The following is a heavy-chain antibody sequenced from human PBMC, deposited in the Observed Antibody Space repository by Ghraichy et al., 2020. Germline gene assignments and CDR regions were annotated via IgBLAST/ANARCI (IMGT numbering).Heavy chain of an antibody. Sequence: GGSLRLSCAASGFTFSSYAMSWVRQAPGKGLEWVSAISVSGGSTYYADSVKGRFTISRDNSKNTLYLQMNSLRAEDTAVYYCAKATTRYSYGYNFDYWGQGTLVTVSS. J-gene: IGHJ4*02. CDR3: AKATTRYSYGYNFDY. D-gene: IGHD5-18*01. CDR2: ISVSGGST. CDR1: GFTFSSYA. V-gene: IGHV3-23*01.